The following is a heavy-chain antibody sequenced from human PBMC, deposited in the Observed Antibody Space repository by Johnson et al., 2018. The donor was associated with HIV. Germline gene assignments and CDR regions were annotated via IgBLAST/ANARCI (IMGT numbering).Heavy chain of an antibody. J-gene: IGHJ3*02. CDR1: GFTFSSYG. V-gene: IGHV3-30*03. D-gene: IGHD6-19*01. Sequence: QVTLVESGGGVVQPGRSLRLSCAASGFTFSSYGMHWVRRAPGKGLEWVAVISYDGSNKYYADSVKGRFTVSRDNSKNTLYLQMNSLRPEDTDVYYCARDRLDSSGWYGTDAFDIWGQGTMVTVSS. CDR2: ISYDGSNK. CDR3: ARDRLDSSGWYGTDAFDI.